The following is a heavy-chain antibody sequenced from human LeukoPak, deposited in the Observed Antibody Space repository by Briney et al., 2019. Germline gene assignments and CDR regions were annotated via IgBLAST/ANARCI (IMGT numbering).Heavy chain of an antibody. D-gene: IGHD6-13*01. V-gene: IGHV4-34*01. J-gene: IGHJ4*02. CDR2: INHSGST. CDR1: GGTFSGYY. CDR3: ARGPGTWYYY. Sequence: PAETLSLTCAVYGGTFSGYYWSWIRQPPGKGLEWVGEINHSGSTNYNPSLKSRVTISIDTSKNQFSPKLSSVTAAETAVYYCARGPGTWYYYWGQGALVTVSS.